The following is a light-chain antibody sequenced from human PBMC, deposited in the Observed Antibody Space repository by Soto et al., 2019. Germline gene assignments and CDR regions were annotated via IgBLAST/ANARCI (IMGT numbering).Light chain of an antibody. CDR3: CSYTSSSTLVV. Sequence: QSALTQPASVSGSPGLSITISCTGTSSDVGGYNYVSWYQQHPGKAPKLMIYDVSNRPSGVSNRFSGSKSGNTASLTISGLQAEDEDDYYCCSYTSSSTLVVFGGGTKLTVL. V-gene: IGLV2-14*01. J-gene: IGLJ2*01. CDR1: SSDVGGYNY. CDR2: DVS.